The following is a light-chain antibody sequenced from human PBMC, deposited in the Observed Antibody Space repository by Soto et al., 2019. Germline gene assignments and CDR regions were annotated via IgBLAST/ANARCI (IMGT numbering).Light chain of an antibody. CDR3: QQYNSYSRT. J-gene: IGKJ1*01. CDR1: QSISSW. V-gene: IGKV1-5*03. Sequence: DIQMTQSPSTLSASVGDRVTITCRASQSISSWLAWYQQKPGKASKLLIYKASSLESGVPSRFSGSGSGTEFTLTISSLQPDDFATYYCQQYNSYSRTFGQGTQVDIK. CDR2: KAS.